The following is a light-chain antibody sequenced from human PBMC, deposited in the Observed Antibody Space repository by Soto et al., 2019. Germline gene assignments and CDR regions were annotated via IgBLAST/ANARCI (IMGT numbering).Light chain of an antibody. V-gene: IGKV3-15*01. CDR1: QSVSSN. CDR2: GAA. CDR3: QQYNNWPPLT. Sequence: ELALTQPPGTLSLSPGAVVTLSCSASQSVSSNLAWYQQKVGQAPRLLIYGAATRATGSPARFSGSGSGTEFTLTISSLQSEDFAVYYCQQYNNWPPLTFGQGTKGDI. J-gene: IGKJ1*01.